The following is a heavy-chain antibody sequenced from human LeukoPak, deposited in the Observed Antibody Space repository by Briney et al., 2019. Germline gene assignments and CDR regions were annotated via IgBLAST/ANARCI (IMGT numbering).Heavy chain of an antibody. CDR2: IYHSGST. V-gene: IGHV4-38-2*02. D-gene: IGHD3-22*01. CDR3: ASSFVPPHYDSSGYWPDAFDI. J-gene: IGHJ3*02. Sequence: SETLSLTCTVSGYSISSGYYWGWIRQPPGKGLEWIGSIYHSGSTYYNPSLKSGVTISVDTSKTQFSLKLSSVPAADTAVYYCASSFVPPHYDSSGYWPDAFDIWAKGQWSPSLQ. CDR1: GYSISSGYY.